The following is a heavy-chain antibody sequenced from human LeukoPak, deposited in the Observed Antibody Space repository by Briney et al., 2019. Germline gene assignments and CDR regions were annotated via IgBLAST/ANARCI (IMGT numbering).Heavy chain of an antibody. D-gene: IGHD3-9*01. CDR3: ARGQVSTGTLDY. Sequence: GASVKVSCKASGYTFTSYYMHWVRQAPGQGLEWMGWISGYNGDTSYAQRFQDRVTMTTETSTSTAYMELRSLRSDDTAVYYCARGQVSTGTLDYWGQGTLVTVSS. V-gene: IGHV1-18*04. CDR1: GYTFTSYY. CDR2: ISGYNGDT. J-gene: IGHJ4*02.